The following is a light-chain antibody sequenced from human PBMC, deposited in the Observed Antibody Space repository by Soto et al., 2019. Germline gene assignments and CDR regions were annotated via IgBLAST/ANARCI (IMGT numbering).Light chain of an antibody. Sequence: EIVMTQSPATLSVSPGERATLSCRASQGVSSNLAWYQQKPGQAPRLLIDGASSRATGIPARFSGSGSGTEFTLTFSTLQSEDFAVYYCQQYNNWPLTFGGGTKVEIK. CDR2: GAS. CDR1: QGVSSN. V-gene: IGKV3D-15*01. J-gene: IGKJ4*01. CDR3: QQYNNWPLT.